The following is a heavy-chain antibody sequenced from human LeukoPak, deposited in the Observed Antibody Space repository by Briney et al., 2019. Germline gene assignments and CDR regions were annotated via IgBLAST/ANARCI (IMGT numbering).Heavy chain of an antibody. CDR1: GYTFTSYY. CDR3: ATSGYNWNTRGLDY. CDR2: INPNSGGT. Sequence: GASVKVSCKASGYTFTSYYMHWVRQAPGQGLEWMGWINPNSGGTNYAQKFQGRVTMTRDTSISTAYMELSRLRSDDTAVYYCATSGYNWNTRGLDYWGQGTLVTVSS. J-gene: IGHJ4*02. D-gene: IGHD1/OR15-1a*01. V-gene: IGHV1-2*02.